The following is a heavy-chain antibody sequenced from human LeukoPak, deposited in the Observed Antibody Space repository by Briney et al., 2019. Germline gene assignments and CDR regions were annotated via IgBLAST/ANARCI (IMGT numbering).Heavy chain of an antibody. CDR1: GFTFSSYG. CDR3: ARGRPHGNDY. Sequence: GESLRLSCAASGFTFSSYGMHWVRQAPGKGLEWVTLIWYDGSNKYYADSVKGRFTISRDNAKNTLYLQMNSLRVEDTAVYYCARGRPHGNDYWGQGTLVTVSS. V-gene: IGHV3-33*01. J-gene: IGHJ4*02. CDR2: IWYDGSNK. D-gene: IGHD4-23*01.